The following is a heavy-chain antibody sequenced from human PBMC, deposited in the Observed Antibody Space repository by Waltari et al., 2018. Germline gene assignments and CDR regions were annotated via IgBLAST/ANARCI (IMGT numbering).Heavy chain of an antibody. V-gene: IGHV1-69*08. CDR2: IIPILGIA. CDR1: GGTFSSYT. J-gene: IGHJ4*02. Sequence: QVQLVQSGAEVKKPGSSVKVSCKASGGTFSSYTIRWVRPAPGQGLEWMGRIIPILGIANYAQKFQGRVTITADKSTSTAYMELSSLRSEDTAVYYCARDTWREVGATRGDYWGQGTLVTVSS. CDR3: ARDTWREVGATRGDY. D-gene: IGHD1-26*01.